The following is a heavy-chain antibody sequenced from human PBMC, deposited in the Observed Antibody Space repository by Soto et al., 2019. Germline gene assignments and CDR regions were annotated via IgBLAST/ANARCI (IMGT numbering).Heavy chain of an antibody. CDR2: IYSGGST. J-gene: IGHJ4*02. D-gene: IGHD1-7*01. CDR1: VFTVSSNY. V-gene: IGHV3-53*01. Sequence: GSRRLSCAASVFTVSSNYMSWVRQAPGKGLEWVSVIYSGGSTYYADSVKGRFTISRDNSKNTLYLQMNSLRAEDTAVYYCARGLVTGTTDFDYWGQGTLVTVSS. CDR3: ARGLVTGTTDFDY.